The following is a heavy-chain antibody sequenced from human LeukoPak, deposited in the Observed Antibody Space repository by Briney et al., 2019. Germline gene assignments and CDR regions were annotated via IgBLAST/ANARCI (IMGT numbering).Heavy chain of an antibody. V-gene: IGHV4-4*07. CDR3: ARDHVPSREGSYYKTNWFDP. J-gene: IGHJ5*02. Sequence: SETLSLTCTVSGGSISSYYWSWIRQPAGKGLEWIGRIYTSGSTNYNPSLKSRVTMSVDTSKNQFSLKLSSVTAADTAVYYCARDHVPSREGSYYKTNWFDPWGQGTLVTVSS. D-gene: IGHD3-10*01. CDR2: IYTSGST. CDR1: GGSISSYY.